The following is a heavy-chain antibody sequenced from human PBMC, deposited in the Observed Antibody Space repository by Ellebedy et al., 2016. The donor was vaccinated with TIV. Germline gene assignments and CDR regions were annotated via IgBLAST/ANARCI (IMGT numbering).Heavy chain of an antibody. CDR3: ASGLGGWQWPPDC. V-gene: IGHV4-59*12. Sequence: SETLSLTCTVSGVSINRSYWSWIRQPPGKGLEWIGYVSAGGNTHYNPSLRSRVTISLNTSKNQVSLELSSVTAADTAVYFCASGLGGWQWPPDCWGQGTLVTVSS. D-gene: IGHD6-19*01. CDR1: GVSINRSY. J-gene: IGHJ4*02. CDR2: VSAGGNT.